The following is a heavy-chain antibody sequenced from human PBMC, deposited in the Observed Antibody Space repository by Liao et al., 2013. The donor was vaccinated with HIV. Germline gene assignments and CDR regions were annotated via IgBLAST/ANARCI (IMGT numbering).Heavy chain of an antibody. J-gene: IGHJ4*02. V-gene: IGHV4-61*02. CDR2: IYTSGST. Sequence: QVQLQESGPGLVKPSQTLSLTCTVSGGSISSGSYYWSWIRQPAGKGLEWIGRIYTSGSTNYNPSLKSRVTISIDTSKNQFSLKLSSVTAADTAVYYCARDRIQLFRGYFDYWGQGTLGHRLL. CDR3: ARDRIQLFRGYFDY. D-gene: IGHD5-18*01. CDR1: GGSISSGSYY.